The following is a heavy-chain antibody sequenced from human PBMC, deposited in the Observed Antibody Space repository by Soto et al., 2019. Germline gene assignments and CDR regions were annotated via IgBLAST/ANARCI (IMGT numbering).Heavy chain of an antibody. CDR1: GFTFSSYG. D-gene: IGHD2-8*01. CDR3: AKDGRRGGVVGVLMVYADSDY. CDR2: ISYDGSNK. V-gene: IGHV3-30*18. Sequence: QVQLVESGGGVVQPGRSLRLSCAASGFTFSSYGMHWVRQAPGKGLEWVAVISYDGSNKYYADSVKGRFTISRDNSKNRQYLQMNSLRPEDTAVYYCAKDGRRGGVVGVLMVYADSDYWGQGTLVTVSS. J-gene: IGHJ4*02.